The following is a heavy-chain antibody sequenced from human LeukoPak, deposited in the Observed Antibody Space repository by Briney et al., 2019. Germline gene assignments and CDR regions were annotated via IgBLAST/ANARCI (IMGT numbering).Heavy chain of an antibody. CDR1: GGSINIGSNC. Sequence: SETLSLTCTVSGGSINIGSNCWGWIRQPPGKGLEWIGTIYYSGSTYYNPSLKSRVTISVDTSKNHFSLKLSSVTAADTAVYYCARGYYGSGSYPPFFDFWGQGTLVTVSS. CDR3: ARGYYGSGSYPPFFDF. J-gene: IGHJ4*02. V-gene: IGHV4-39*02. D-gene: IGHD3-10*01. CDR2: IYYSGST.